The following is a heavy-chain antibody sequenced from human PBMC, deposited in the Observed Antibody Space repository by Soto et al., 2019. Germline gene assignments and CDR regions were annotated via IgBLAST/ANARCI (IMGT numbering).Heavy chain of an antibody. CDR3: ARDGFGDYYFDY. CDR2: IYYSGST. D-gene: IGHD3-10*01. J-gene: IGHJ4*02. V-gene: IGHV4-59*01. CDR1: GGSISSYY. Sequence: QVQLQESGPGLVKPSETLSLTCTVSGGSISSYYWSWIRQPPGKGLEWIGYIYYSGSTNYNPSLKSRVTISVDTSKNQISLKLSSVTAADTAVYYCARDGFGDYYFDYWGQGTLVTVSS.